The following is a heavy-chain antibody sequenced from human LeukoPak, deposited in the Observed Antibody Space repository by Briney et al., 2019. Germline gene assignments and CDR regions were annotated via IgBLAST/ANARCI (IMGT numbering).Heavy chain of an antibody. J-gene: IGHJ4*02. CDR2: IYHSGST. CDR3: ARDSDSGSSRFDY. Sequence: SETLSLTCTVSGYSISSGYYWGWIRQPPGKGLEWIGSIYHSGSTYYNPSLKSRVTISVDTSKNQFSLKLSSVTAADTAVYYCARDSDSGSSRFDYWGQGTLVTVSS. V-gene: IGHV4-38-2*02. D-gene: IGHD1-26*01. CDR1: GYSISSGYY.